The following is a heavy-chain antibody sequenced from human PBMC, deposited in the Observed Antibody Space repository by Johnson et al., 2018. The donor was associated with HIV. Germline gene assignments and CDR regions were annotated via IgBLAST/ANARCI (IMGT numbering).Heavy chain of an antibody. J-gene: IGHJ3*02. Sequence: QVQLVESGGGVVQPGRSLRLSCAASVFTFSNYAVHWVRHAPGKGLEWVAVISYDGSTEYYADSVKGRFPLSRSNSKNTLYLQMNSLRAEDTAVYYCPRPPPFMGNYGSGSWWAFDIWGQGTMVTVSS. CDR3: PRPPPFMGNYGSGSWWAFDI. CDR1: VFTFSNYA. V-gene: IGHV3-30*04. CDR2: ISYDGSTE. D-gene: IGHD3-10*01.